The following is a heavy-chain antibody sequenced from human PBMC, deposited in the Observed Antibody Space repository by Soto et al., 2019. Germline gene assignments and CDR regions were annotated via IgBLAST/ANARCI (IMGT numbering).Heavy chain of an antibody. CDR3: ARKAYGGLFDD. D-gene: IGHD4-17*01. J-gene: IGHJ4*01. Sequence: QVQLQESGPGLVKPSGTLSLTCAVSGGSISSSNWWSWVRQPPGKGLEWIGEIYHSGSTNYNPSLKGRIDISVDKSKSQFYLKLNSVTAADTGVYYCARKAYGGLFDDWGRGTLVTVSS. CDR1: GGSISSSNW. CDR2: IYHSGST. V-gene: IGHV4-4*02.